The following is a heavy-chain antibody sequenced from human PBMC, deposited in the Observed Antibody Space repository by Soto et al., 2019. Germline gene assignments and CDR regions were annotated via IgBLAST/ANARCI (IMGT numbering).Heavy chain of an antibody. V-gene: IGHV1-8*01. CDR3: ARVWALPDDFWSGYYAEHDAFDI. Sequence: ASVKVSCKASGYTFTSYDINWVRQATGQGLEWMGWMNPNSGNTGYAQKFQGRVTMTRNTSISTAYMELSSLRSEDTAVYYCARVWALPDDFWSGYYAEHDAFDIWGQGTMVTVSS. J-gene: IGHJ3*02. D-gene: IGHD3-3*01. CDR2: MNPNSGNT. CDR1: GYTFTSYD.